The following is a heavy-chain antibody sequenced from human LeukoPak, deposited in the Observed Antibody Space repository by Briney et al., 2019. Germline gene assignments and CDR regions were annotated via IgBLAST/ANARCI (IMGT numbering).Heavy chain of an antibody. D-gene: IGHD3-22*01. J-gene: IGHJ5*02. Sequence: SQTLSLTCTVSGGSISSGGYYWSWIRQHPGKGLEWIGYIYYSGSTYYNPSLKSRVTISVDTSKNRFSLKLSSVTAADTAVYYCARDYYDSSGPWSNWFDPWGQGTLVTVSS. CDR1: GGSISSGGYY. CDR2: IYYSGST. V-gene: IGHV4-31*03. CDR3: ARDYYDSSGPWSNWFDP.